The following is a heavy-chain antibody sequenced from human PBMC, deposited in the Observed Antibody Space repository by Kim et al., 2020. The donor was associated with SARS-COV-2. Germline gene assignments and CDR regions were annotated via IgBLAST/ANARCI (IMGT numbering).Heavy chain of an antibody. Sequence: SETLSLTCAVYGGSFSGYYWSWIRQPPGKGLEWIGEINHSGSTNYNPSLKSRVTISVDTSKNQFSLKLSSVTAADTAVYYCARASAWGGYCSGGSCHNYG. CDR2: INHSGST. CDR1: GGSFSGYY. CDR3: ARASAWGGYCSGGSCHNYG. V-gene: IGHV4-34*01. D-gene: IGHD2-15*01. J-gene: IGHJ6*01.